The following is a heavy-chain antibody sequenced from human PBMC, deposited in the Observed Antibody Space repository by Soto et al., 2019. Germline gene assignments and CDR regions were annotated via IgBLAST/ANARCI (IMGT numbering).Heavy chain of an antibody. CDR3: AKGDNLGPKTGYAFDP. CDR1: GDSVSSNTAS. D-gene: IGHD5-12*01. CDR2: TYFRSKWYN. Sequence: PSQTLSLTCAISGDSVSSNTASWNWIRQSTSRGLEWLGRTYFRSKWYNDYAVSVKSRIIINPDTSNNQFSLQLNSVTPEDTAVYFGAKGDNLGPKTGYAFDPWGQGIMVTVSS. J-gene: IGHJ5*02. V-gene: IGHV6-1*01.